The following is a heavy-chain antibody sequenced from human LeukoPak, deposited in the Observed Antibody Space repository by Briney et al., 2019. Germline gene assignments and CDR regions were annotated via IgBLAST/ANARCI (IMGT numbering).Heavy chain of an antibody. CDR3: AVYCSGGSCYPLYYFDY. D-gene: IGHD2-15*01. V-gene: IGHV4-59*12. CDR1: GGSISSYY. J-gene: IGHJ4*02. CDR2: IYYSGST. Sequence: PSETLSLTCTVSGGSISSYYWSWIRQPPGKGLEWIGYIYYSGSTNYNPSLKSRVTISVDTSKNQFSLKLSSVTAADTAVYYCAVYCSGGSCYPLYYFDYWGQGTLVTVSS.